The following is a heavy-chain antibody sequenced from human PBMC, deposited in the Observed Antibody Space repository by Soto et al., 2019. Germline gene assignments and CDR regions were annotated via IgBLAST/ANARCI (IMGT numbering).Heavy chain of an antibody. J-gene: IGHJ6*02. CDR3: TTEDIWFGRKGYYYGMDV. D-gene: IGHD3-10*01. CDR1: GFTFSNAW. Sequence: EVQLVESGGGLVRPGGSLRLSCAASGFTFSNAWMNWVRQAPGKGLEWVGRIKSKAEGGTTDYAAPVKGRVTISRDDSKNTLYLQMNSLKTEDTAVYYCTTEDIWFGRKGYYYGMDVWGQGTTVTVSS. V-gene: IGHV3-15*07. CDR2: IKSKAEGGTT.